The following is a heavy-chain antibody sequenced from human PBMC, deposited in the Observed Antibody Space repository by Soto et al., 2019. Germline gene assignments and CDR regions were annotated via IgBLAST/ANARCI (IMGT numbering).Heavy chain of an antibody. V-gene: IGHV1-2*04. CDR2: INPNSGGT. CDR1: GYSFSAYY. J-gene: IGHJ6*03. Sequence: QVQLVQSGAEVKKPGASVRVSCKASGYSFSAYYIHWMRQAPGQGLEWMGWINPNSGGTKFAQKSQGWVTMTRDTSISTAYRELSRLKSDDTAVYFCARESGGTTATLDYYYVYMAVWGKGTTVTVSS. D-gene: IGHD4-17*01. CDR3: ARESGGTTATLDYYYVYMAV.